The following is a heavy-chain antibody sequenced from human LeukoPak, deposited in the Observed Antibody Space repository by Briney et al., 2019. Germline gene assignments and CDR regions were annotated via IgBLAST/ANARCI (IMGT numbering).Heavy chain of an antibody. CDR3: ARASVVAVAMAL. CDR1: GYTFTSHG. Sequence: GASVKVSCKASGYTFTSHGISWVRQAPGQGLERMGWISAYNGNTNYAQKLQGRVTMTTDTSTSTAYMELRSLRSDDTAVYYCARASVVAVAMALWGQGTLVTVSS. D-gene: IGHD6-19*01. V-gene: IGHV1-18*01. CDR2: ISAYNGNT. J-gene: IGHJ4*02.